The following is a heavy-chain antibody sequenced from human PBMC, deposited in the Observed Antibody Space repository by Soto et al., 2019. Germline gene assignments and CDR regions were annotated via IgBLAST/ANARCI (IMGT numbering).Heavy chain of an antibody. V-gene: IGHV6-1*01. Sequence: PSQTLSLTCAISGDSVSSNSAAWYWIRQSPSRGLEWLGRTFYRSQWYNDYAVSVKSRITINPDTSKNQFSLQLNSVTPEDTAVYYCTSAITYSGPSTGFDYWGQGTLVTVSS. CDR2: TFYRSQWYN. J-gene: IGHJ4*02. CDR3: TSAITYSGPSTGFDY. CDR1: GDSVSSNSAA. D-gene: IGHD6-13*01.